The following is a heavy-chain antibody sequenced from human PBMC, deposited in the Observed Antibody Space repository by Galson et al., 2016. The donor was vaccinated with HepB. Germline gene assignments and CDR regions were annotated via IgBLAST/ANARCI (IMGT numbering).Heavy chain of an antibody. CDR3: ASETAAQEVFGVVILAGRYFDY. CDR2: INGDNGNR. D-gene: IGHD3-3*01. Sequence: SVKVSCKASGYTFTSYAMHWVRQAPGQRLEWMGWINGDNGNRKYSQKFQGRVTITRDTSASTAYMELSSLRSEETAVYYCASETAAQEVFGVVILAGRYFDYWGQGTLVTVSS. V-gene: IGHV1-3*01. CDR1: GYTFTSYA. J-gene: IGHJ4*02.